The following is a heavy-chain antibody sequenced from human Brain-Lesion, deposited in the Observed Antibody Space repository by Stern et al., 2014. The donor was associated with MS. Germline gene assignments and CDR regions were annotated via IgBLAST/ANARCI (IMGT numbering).Heavy chain of an antibody. Sequence: VQLVESGPGLVKPSQTLSLSCTVSGGSISSGGYYWSWIRQPAGKGLEWIGRIFNRGSPSYNPSHKSRVTISIDTSKNQFSLRLNSRTAADTAVYYCARGRVVPGFQYYATDVWGQGTTVIVSS. CDR2: IFNRGSP. D-gene: IGHD2-2*01. V-gene: IGHV4-61*02. J-gene: IGHJ6*02. CDR3: ARGRVVPGFQYYATDV. CDR1: GGSISSGGYY.